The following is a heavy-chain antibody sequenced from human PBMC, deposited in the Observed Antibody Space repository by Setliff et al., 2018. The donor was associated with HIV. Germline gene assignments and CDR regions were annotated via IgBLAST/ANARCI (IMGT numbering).Heavy chain of an antibody. D-gene: IGHD7-27*01. V-gene: IGHV3-33*06. CDR3: AKQRDTGDGGYYFDY. J-gene: IGHJ4*02. CDR2: IWFHGINK. CDR1: GFTFGDYT. Sequence: GGSLRLSCTASGFTFGDYTMSWVRQAPGKGLEWVAVIWFHGINKYYADSVMGRFTISRDNSKNTVYLQMNSLRVEDTAIYYCAKQRDTGDGGYYFDYWGQGTLVTVSS.